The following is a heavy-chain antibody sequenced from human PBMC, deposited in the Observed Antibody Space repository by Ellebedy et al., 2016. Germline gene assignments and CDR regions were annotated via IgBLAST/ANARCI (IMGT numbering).Heavy chain of an antibody. Sequence: GESLKISXEVSGFTFSNYAMHCVRQAPGKGLEWVAVISYDGSDIYYADSVKGRFTISRDNSKSTLYLQMNSLTVEDTAVFYCAKGLTTPYAYFYYYYMDVWGKGTTVTVSS. J-gene: IGHJ6*03. D-gene: IGHD4/OR15-4a*01. CDR1: GFTFSNYA. V-gene: IGHV3-30*18. CDR2: ISYDGSDI. CDR3: AKGLTTPYAYFYYYYMDV.